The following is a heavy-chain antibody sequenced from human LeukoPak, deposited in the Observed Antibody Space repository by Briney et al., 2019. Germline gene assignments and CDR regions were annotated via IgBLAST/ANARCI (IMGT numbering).Heavy chain of an antibody. V-gene: IGHV3-53*01. CDR1: GFTVSSNY. Sequence: GGSLRLSCAASGFTVSSNYMSWVRQAPGKGLEWVSVIYSGGSTYYADSVKGRFTISRDNSKNTLYLQMNSLRAEDTAVYYCAGPGLKPLGGIRDAFDIWGQGTMVTVSS. D-gene: IGHD1-26*01. J-gene: IGHJ3*02. CDR3: AGPGLKPLGGIRDAFDI. CDR2: IYSGGST.